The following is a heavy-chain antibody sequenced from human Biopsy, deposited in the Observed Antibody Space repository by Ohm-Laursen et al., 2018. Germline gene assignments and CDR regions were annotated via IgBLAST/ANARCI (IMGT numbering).Heavy chain of an antibody. D-gene: IGHD5-24*01. V-gene: IGHV1-69*04. CDR2: IVPILGTV. CDR1: GGPFNNHA. J-gene: IGHJ4*02. CDR3: ATDADGYYTEFDF. Sequence: SVKVSCNTSGGPFNNHAFSWVRQAPGQGLEWLGRIVPILGTVNYAQRFQGRVALTADKSTGTAYMELNRLISDDTAVYYCATDADGYYTEFDFWGQGTLITVSS.